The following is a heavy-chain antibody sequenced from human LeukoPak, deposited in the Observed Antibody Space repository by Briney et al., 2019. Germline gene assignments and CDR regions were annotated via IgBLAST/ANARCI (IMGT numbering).Heavy chain of an antibody. J-gene: IGHJ4*02. V-gene: IGHV3-74*01. Sequence: QTGGSLRLSCAASGFTFSSYWMPWVRQVPGKGLVWVSHINTDGTITAYADSVKGRFTISRDNARNTLYLQMNSLRADDTAVYYCARDGERISTIGGVYWLDYWGQGILVTVSS. CDR2: INTDGTIT. CDR3: ARDGERISTIGGVYWLDY. CDR1: GFTFSSYW. D-gene: IGHD3-16*01.